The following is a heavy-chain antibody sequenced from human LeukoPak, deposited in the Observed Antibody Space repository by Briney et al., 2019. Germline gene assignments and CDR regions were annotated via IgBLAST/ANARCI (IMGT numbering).Heavy chain of an antibody. Sequence: SETLSLTCTVSGGSINNYYWSWIRQPQGKGLEWIGYIYYSGSTNFNPSLKSRVTISVDTSKNQFSLRLTSVTAADTAAYYCAKLGPSAWYEAFDIWGQGTMVTVSS. D-gene: IGHD6-19*01. J-gene: IGHJ3*02. CDR1: GGSINNYY. CDR3: AKLGPSAWYEAFDI. V-gene: IGHV4-59*01. CDR2: IYYSGST.